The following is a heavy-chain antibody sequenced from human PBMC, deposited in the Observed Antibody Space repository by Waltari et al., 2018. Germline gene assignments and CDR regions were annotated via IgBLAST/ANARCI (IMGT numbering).Heavy chain of an antibody. CDR3: AGSGSNMFYYYMDV. CDR2: ISSSSSYI. J-gene: IGHJ6*03. D-gene: IGHD3-10*01. V-gene: IGHV3-21*01. CDR1: GFTCSSYS. Sequence: EVQLVESGGGLVKPGGSLRLSCAASGFTCSSYSMNWVRQAPGKGLEWVSSISSSSSYIYYADSVKGRFTISRDNAKNSLYLQMNSLRAEDTAVYYCAGSGSNMFYYYMDVWGKGTTVTVSS.